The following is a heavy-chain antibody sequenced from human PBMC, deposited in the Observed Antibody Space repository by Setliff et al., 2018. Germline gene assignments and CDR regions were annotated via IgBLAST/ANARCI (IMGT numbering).Heavy chain of an antibody. V-gene: IGHV4-39*07. J-gene: IGHJ6*03. CDR1: GASLSSGTYY. CDR3: ARASSGWYSAYYYYMDV. D-gene: IGHD6-19*01. Sequence: PSETLSLTCTVSGASLSSGTYYWGWIRQPPGKGLEWIGSINRRGSTNFSPSLKSRVTISLDTSKNQFSLNLTSVTAAGSAVYYCARASSGWYSAYYYYMDVWGKGTTVTVSS. CDR2: INRRGST.